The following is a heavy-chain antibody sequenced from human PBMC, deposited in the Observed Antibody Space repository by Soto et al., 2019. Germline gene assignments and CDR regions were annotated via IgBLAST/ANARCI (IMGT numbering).Heavy chain of an antibody. CDR1: GFTFSSYG. J-gene: IGHJ4*02. CDR2: IWYDGSNK. V-gene: IGHV3-33*01. Sequence: QVQLVESGGGVVQPGRSLRLSCAASGFTFSSYGMHWVRQAPGKGLEWVAVIWYDGSNKYYADSVKGRFTISRDNSRNTLYLQMNSLRAEDTAVYYWARDAAEMATILGYWGQGTLVTVSS. CDR3: ARDAAEMATILGY. D-gene: IGHD5-12*01.